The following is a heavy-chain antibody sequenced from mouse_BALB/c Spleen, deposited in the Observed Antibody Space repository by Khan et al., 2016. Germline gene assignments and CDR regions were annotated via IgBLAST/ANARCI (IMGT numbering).Heavy chain of an antibody. CDR3: ASCTPFAN. CDR1: GFAFSSYW. V-gene: IGHV1-80*01. CDR2: IYPVDGDT. Sequence: QVQLQQSGAELVRPGSSVKISCKASGFAFSSYWMNWVKQRPGQGLEWIGQIYPVDGDTYYTGKFKGQATLTADNSASTAYMQLSSLTSEDSAVDFCASCTPFANWGQGTMGTVSA. J-gene: IGHJ3*01.